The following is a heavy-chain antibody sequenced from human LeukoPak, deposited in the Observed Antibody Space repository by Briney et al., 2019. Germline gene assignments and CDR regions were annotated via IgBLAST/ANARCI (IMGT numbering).Heavy chain of an antibody. CDR2: IYYSGSN. J-gene: IGHJ5*02. CDR1: VDXISRSNYY. D-gene: IGHD1-26*01. CDR3: ARPTPSGSYLNWFDP. V-gene: IGHV4-39*01. Sequence: PSETLPVTCTVCVDXISRSNYYGVWIRRPPGKGVVWVGSIYYSGSNYYNPSIKSRVTISVDTYKNQFSLKLNSVTAADTAVYYCARPTPSGSYLNWFDPWGQGTLVTVSS.